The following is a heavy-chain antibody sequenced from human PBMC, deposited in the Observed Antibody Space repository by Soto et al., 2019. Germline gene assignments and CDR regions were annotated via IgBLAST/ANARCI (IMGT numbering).Heavy chain of an antibody. J-gene: IGHJ4*02. V-gene: IGHV4-30-2*01. Sequence: QLQLQESGSGLVKPSQTLSLTCAGSGGSISSGGYSWSWIRQPPGKGLEWIGYIYHSGSTYYNPSLKRRVTMSVDRSKNQVSLKLSSVTAADTAVYYCARGMTTVTTFDYWGQGTLVTVSS. CDR2: IYHSGST. CDR1: GGSISSGGYS. CDR3: ARGMTTVTTFDY. D-gene: IGHD4-17*01.